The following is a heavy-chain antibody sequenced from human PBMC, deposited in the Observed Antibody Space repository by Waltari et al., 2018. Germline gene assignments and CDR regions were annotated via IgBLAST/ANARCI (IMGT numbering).Heavy chain of an antibody. CDR3: TRCASLYSTSALVSRNWFDP. CDR2: MNPKTAKT. V-gene: IGHV1-8*01. D-gene: IGHD6-6*01. J-gene: IGHJ5*02. CDR1: GYTFTNYD. Sequence: QAQLVQSGAEVKKPGASVKVSCKASGYTFTNYDINWVRQANGRGLEWMGWMNPKTAKTEDAQKFKGRVTMTRNTSVKTSCMVLSSLRSEDTAVYYGTRCASLYSTSALVSRNWFDPWGQGTLVTVSS.